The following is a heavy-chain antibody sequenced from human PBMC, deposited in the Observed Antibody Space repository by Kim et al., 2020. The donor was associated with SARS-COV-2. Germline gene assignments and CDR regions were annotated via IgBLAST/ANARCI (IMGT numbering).Heavy chain of an antibody. CDR2: ISGNGGST. Sequence: GGSLRLSCAASGFTFSSYAMSWVRQAPGKGLEWVSSISGNGGSTYYADSVKGRFTISSDNSKNTLFLKMNNLSAEDTAEYYCAKGACAPFYFYYWGQG. CDR3: AKGACAPFYFYY. V-gene: IGHV3-23*01. CDR1: GFTFSSYA. D-gene: IGHD3-16*01. J-gene: IGHJ4*02.